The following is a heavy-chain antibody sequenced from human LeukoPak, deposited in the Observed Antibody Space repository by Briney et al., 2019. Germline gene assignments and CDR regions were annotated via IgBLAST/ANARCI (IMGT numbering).Heavy chain of an antibody. J-gene: IGHJ3*02. Sequence: GGSLRLSCAGSGFTFSGYVMTWVRQAPGKGLEWVSAITASGDKTYYADSVKGRFTISRDNSKNTLYLQMNSLRAEDTAVYYCAKSMGELSPDDAFDIWGQGTMVTVSS. CDR1: GFTFSGYV. D-gene: IGHD3-16*01. V-gene: IGHV3-23*01. CDR3: AKSMGELSPDDAFDI. CDR2: ITASGDKT.